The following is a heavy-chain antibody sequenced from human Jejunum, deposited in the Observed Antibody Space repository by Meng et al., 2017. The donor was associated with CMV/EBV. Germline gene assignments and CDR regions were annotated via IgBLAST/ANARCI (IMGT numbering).Heavy chain of an antibody. CDR3: ARPKCGGDCDMDV. V-gene: IGHV3-7*01. J-gene: IGHJ6*02. CDR1: EFTFSSYW. D-gene: IGHD2-21*01. Sequence: SEFTFSSYWMNWVRQVPGKGLEWVANIKQDGSERYYVESVKGRFTISRNNARNSLFLQMDGLRAEDTAVYYCARPKCGGDCDMDVWGQGTTVTVSS. CDR2: IKQDGSER.